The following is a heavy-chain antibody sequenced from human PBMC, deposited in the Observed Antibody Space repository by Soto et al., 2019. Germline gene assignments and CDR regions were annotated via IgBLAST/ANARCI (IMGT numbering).Heavy chain of an antibody. CDR3: ARSNYGSGSYDAFDI. V-gene: IGHV3-33*01. CDR2: VWYDGTKK. CDR1: GFIYSNYA. J-gene: IGHJ3*02. Sequence: QVQLVESGGGVVQPGTSLRLSCAASGFIYSNYAMHWVRQAPGEGLEWVALVWYDGTKKYYADSVKGRFTISKDNSKNALYLHMDSLRGEDTAVYYCARSNYGSGSYDAFDIWGQGTVVTVSS. D-gene: IGHD3-10*01.